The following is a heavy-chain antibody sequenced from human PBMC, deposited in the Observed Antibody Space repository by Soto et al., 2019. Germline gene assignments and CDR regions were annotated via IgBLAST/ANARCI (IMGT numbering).Heavy chain of an antibody. CDR1: GFTFSGSA. CDR2: IRSKPNNYAT. V-gene: IGHV3-73*01. Sequence: EVQLVESGGGLVQPGGSLKLSCAASGFTFSGSAMHWVRQASGKGLEWVGRIRSKPNNYATAYGASVKGRFTISRDDSKNTAYLQMNSLNTEDTAVYYCSRQACDFGSGKPQYYMDVWGKGTTVTVSS. J-gene: IGHJ6*03. CDR3: SRQACDFGSGKPQYYMDV. D-gene: IGHD3-3*01.